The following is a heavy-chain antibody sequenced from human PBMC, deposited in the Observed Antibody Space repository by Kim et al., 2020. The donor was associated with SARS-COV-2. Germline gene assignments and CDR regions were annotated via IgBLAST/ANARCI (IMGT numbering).Heavy chain of an antibody. Sequence: GGSLRLSCTASGFTFSNAWMTWVRQAPGKGLEGVGRIKTKTEGGATDYAEPVKGRFTIARDESKNTLYLQMNSMKTEDTAVYYCTTTSYPDYWGQGTLVTVSS. CDR2: IKTKTEGGAT. D-gene: IGHD1-26*01. CDR3: TTTSYPDY. V-gene: IGHV3-15*01. CDR1: GFTFSNAW. J-gene: IGHJ4*02.